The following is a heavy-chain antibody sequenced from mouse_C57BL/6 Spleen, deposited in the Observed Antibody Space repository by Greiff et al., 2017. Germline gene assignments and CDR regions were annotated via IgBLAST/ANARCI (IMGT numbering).Heavy chain of an antibody. D-gene: IGHD6-1*01. J-gene: IGHJ4*01. CDR3: ARGEASYAMDY. CDR2: IYPRSGNT. Sequence: VKLMESGAELARPGASVKLSCKASGYTFTSYGISWVKQRTGQGLEWIGEIYPRSGNTYYNEKFKGKATLTADKSSSTAYMELRSLTSEDSAVYFCARGEASYAMDYWGQGTSVTVSS. V-gene: IGHV1-81*01. CDR1: GYTFTSYG.